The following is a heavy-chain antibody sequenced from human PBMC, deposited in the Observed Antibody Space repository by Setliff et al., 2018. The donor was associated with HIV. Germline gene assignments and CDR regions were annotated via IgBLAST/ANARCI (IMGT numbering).Heavy chain of an antibody. CDR3: ARDRDYDFWSGYYSNDAFDI. J-gene: IGHJ3*02. CDR2: ISYGSTYI. V-gene: IGHV3-21*01. CDR1: GFTFSSYC. D-gene: IGHD3-3*01. Sequence: GGSLRLSCVASGFTFSSYCMEWFRQAPGKGLEWVSSISYGSTYIYQSDSVKGRFTISRDNAKNTLYLQMNSLRAEDTAVYYCARDRDYDFWSGYYSNDAFDIWGQGTTVTVSS.